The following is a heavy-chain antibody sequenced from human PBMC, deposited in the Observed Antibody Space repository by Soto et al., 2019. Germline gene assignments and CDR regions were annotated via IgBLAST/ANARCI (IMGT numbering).Heavy chain of an antibody. Sequence: QLQLQESGPGLVKPSETLSLTCTVSGGSISSSSYYWGWIRQPPGKGLAWIGSIYYSGSTYYTPSLKSRVTISVDTSKNQFSLKLSSVTAADTAVYYCARHTPAISISDHWGQGTLVTVSS. CDR3: ARHTPAISISDH. CDR1: GGSISSSSYY. V-gene: IGHV4-39*01. D-gene: IGHD2-15*01. J-gene: IGHJ4*02. CDR2: IYYSGST.